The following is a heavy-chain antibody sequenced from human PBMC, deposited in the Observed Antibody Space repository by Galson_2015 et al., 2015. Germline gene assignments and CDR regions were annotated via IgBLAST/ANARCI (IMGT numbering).Heavy chain of an antibody. Sequence: QSGAEVTKPWESLTISCKASGYTFTSYWIGWVSKMPGKGPEWMGTIHPADSDTSYRSSFQGLVTISADMSITTAYLQRSSLKALDTAMYFWVRRTTVTSHDPWGQGTPVTVSS. J-gene: IGHJ5*02. CDR1: GYTFTSYW. CDR3: VRRTTVTSHDP. V-gene: IGHV5-51*01. D-gene: IGHD4-17*01. CDR2: IHPADSDT.